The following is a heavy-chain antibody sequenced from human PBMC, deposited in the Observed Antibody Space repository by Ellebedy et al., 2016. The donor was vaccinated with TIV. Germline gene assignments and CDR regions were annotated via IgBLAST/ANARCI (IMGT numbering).Heavy chain of an antibody. V-gene: IGHV4-34*01. CDR3: ASCTVGYVNAFDV. CDR2: INHSGIT. Sequence: SETLSLTCAVYSGSFGDHYWSWLRQPPGKGLEWIGEINHSGITNYNPSLKSRVTISVDTSKNQFSLTLNSVTAADTAVYYCASCTVGYVNAFDVWGLGTTVTVSS. CDR1: SGSFGDHY. D-gene: IGHD5-18*01. J-gene: IGHJ3*01.